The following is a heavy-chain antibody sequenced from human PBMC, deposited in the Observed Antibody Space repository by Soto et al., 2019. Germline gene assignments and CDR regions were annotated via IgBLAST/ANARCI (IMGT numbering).Heavy chain of an antibody. J-gene: IGHJ6*02. CDR2: MNPNSGNT. V-gene: IGHV1-8*01. CDR1: GYTFTSYD. CDR3: ARESLSRRVYGMDV. Sequence: QVQLVQSGAEVKKPGASVKVSCKASGYTFTSYDINWVRQATGQGLEWMGWMNPNSGNTGYAQKFQGRVTMTRNTSISTAYMELSSLRSEDTAVYYCARESLSRRVYGMDVWGQGTTDTVSS.